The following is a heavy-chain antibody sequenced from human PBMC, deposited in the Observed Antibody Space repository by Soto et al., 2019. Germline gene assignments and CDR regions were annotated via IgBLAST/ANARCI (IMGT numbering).Heavy chain of an antibody. Sequence: PGGSLRLSCTGSGFSIDDYAIHWVLQVPGKGLEWVAGINYNSDAMGYADSVKGRFTISRDNAKNSLYLQMNSLRAEDTAVYYCARDRADEWLRSNWFDPWGQGTLVTVSS. CDR3: ARDRADEWLRSNWFDP. D-gene: IGHD5-12*01. V-gene: IGHV3-9*01. CDR2: INYNSDAM. J-gene: IGHJ5*02. CDR1: GFSIDDYA.